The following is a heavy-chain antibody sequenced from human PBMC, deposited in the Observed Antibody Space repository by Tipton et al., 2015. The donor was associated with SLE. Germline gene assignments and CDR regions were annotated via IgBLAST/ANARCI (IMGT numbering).Heavy chain of an antibody. CDR1: GYSIRNGYY. CDR2: IHHSGIT. Sequence: TLSLTCNVSGYSIRNGYYWGWIRQAPGKGLEWTGTIHHSGITYYNPSLKSRVTTSVDTSKNQFSLKLSSVTAADTAVYYCAQAHLWGSYRYASDIWGQGTMVTVSS. V-gene: IGHV4-38-2*02. CDR3: AQAHLWGSYRYASDI. D-gene: IGHD3-16*02. J-gene: IGHJ3*02.